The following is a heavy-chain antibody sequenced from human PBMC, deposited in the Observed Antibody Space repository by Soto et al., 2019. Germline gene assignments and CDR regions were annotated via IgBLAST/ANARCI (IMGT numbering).Heavy chain of an antibody. CDR3: ARDMVEYSGYDSFDC. J-gene: IGHJ4*02. V-gene: IGHV3-48*03. Sequence: EVQLVESGGGLVQPGGSLRLSCAASGFTFSSYAMHWVRQAPGKGLEWLSYISNNGSAIYYADSVRGRFSISRDNAQNSLYLQMNTLRDEDTGVYYCARDMVEYSGYDSFDCWGQGTLVSVCS. D-gene: IGHD5-12*01. CDR1: GFTFSSYA. CDR2: ISNNGSAI.